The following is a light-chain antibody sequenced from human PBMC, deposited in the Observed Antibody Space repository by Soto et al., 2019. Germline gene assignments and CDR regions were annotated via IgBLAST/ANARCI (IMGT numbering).Light chain of an antibody. V-gene: IGLV1-44*01. CDR1: SSNIGSNT. CDR2: SNN. J-gene: IGLJ2*01. Sequence: QSVLTQPPSSSVTPGQRVTISCSGSSSNIGSNTVNWYQQLPGTAPKLVIYSNNQRPPGVPDRFSGSKSGTSASLAISGLQSEDEADYYCVAWDDSLNGYVVFGGGTKVTVL. CDR3: VAWDDSLNGYVV.